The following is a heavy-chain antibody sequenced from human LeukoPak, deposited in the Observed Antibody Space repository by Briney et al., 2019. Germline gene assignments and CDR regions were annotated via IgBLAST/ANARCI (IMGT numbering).Heavy chain of an antibody. J-gene: IGHJ4*02. CDR1: GFTFSSYG. Sequence: PGGXLRLSXAXSGFTFSSYGMHWVRQAPGKGLEWVAVIWYDGSNKYYADSVKGRFTISRDNSKNTLYLQMNSLRAEDTAVYYCAKDLSITGRPYYFDYWGQGTLVTVSS. V-gene: IGHV3-33*06. CDR2: IWYDGSNK. CDR3: AKDLSITGRPYYFDY. D-gene: IGHD1-20*01.